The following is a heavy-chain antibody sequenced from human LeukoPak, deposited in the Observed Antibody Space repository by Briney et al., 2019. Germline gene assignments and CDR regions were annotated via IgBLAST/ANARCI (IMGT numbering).Heavy chain of an antibody. V-gene: IGHV4-61*02. CDR2: IYTSGST. Sequence: SQTLSLTCTVSGGSISSGSYYWSWIRQPAGKGLEWIGRIYTSGSTNYNPSLKSRVTISVDTSKNQFSLKLSSVTAADTAVYYCARGLVLYYYDSSGSRFDPWGQGTLVTVSS. CDR3: ARGLVLYYYDSSGSRFDP. CDR1: GGSISSGSYY. J-gene: IGHJ5*02. D-gene: IGHD3-22*01.